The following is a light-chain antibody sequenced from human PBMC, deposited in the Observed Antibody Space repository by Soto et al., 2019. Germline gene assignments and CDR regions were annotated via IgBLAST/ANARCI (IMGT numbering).Light chain of an antibody. V-gene: IGKV1-39*01. CDR3: QQSYSTPHPS. J-gene: IGKJ5*01. Sequence: DIEMRQSPSSLSASVGDRVTITCRASQSLNRWLAWYQQKPGKAPKLLIYAAPSLQSGVPSRFSGSGSGTDFTLTISSLQPEDFATYYCQQSYSTPHPSFGQGTRLEI. CDR2: AAP. CDR1: QSLNRW.